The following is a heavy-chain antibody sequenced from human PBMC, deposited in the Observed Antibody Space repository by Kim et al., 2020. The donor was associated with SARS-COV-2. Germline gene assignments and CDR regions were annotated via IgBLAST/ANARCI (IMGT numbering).Heavy chain of an antibody. CDR3: AARFGYQFDY. J-gene: IGHJ4*02. D-gene: IGHD6-25*01. V-gene: IGHV3-23*01. Sequence: TTYYADSGKGRFTITRDNSNNTFYLQVDRLRAEDTAVYFCAARFGYQFDYWGQGTLVTVSS. CDR2: TT.